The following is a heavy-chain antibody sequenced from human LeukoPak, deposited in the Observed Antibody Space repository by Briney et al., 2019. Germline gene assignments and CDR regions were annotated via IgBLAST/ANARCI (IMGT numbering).Heavy chain of an antibody. CDR2: IYTSGGT. CDR1: GGSISSYY. CDR3: ASWAARVGFDP. D-gene: IGHD1-26*01. J-gene: IGHJ5*02. Sequence: SETLSLTCTVSGGSISSYYWSWIRQPAGKGLEWIGRIYTSGGTNYNPSLKSRVTISVDTSKNQFSLKLSSVTAADTAVYYCASWAARVGFDPWGQGTLVTSPQ. V-gene: IGHV4-4*07.